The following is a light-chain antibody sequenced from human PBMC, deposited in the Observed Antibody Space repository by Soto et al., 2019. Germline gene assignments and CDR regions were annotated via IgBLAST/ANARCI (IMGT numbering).Light chain of an antibody. J-gene: IGKJ2*01. V-gene: IGKV3-20*01. Sequence: EIVLTQSPGTLSLSPGERATLSCRASQSVSSDFLAWYQQKSGQAPRLLIYNASRRAAGIPDRFSGSGSGTDFTLTISRLEAEDYAVYYCQQYGDSPLYAFGEGTKLEIK. CDR1: QSVSSDF. CDR2: NAS. CDR3: QQYGDSPLYA.